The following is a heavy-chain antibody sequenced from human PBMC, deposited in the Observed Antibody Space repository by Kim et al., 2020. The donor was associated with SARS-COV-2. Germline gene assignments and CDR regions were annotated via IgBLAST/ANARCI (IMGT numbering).Heavy chain of an antibody. CDR1: GYTFTANY. CDR2: INPSGGKT. CDR3: AREGLREMVRGDWFDH. V-gene: IGHV1-46*01. D-gene: IGHD3-10*01. Sequence: ASVKVSCKAFGYTFTANYMHWVRQAPGEGLEWMGVINPSGGKTNYAEKFQGRVTMTRDTSTSTVYMELSSLRSEDTAMYYCAREGLREMVRGDWFDHWGQGMLVTVSS. J-gene: IGHJ5*02.